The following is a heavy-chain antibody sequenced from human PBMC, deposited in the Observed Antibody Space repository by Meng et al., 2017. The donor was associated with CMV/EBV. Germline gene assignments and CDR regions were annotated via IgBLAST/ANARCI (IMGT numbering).Heavy chain of an antibody. V-gene: IGHV4-30-4*08. D-gene: IGHD2-2*01. Sequence: QGQLQESGPGLLKPPQTLSLTCTVSGGSISSCDYYWSWIRQPPGKGLEWIGYIYYSGSTYYNPSLKSRVTISVDTSKNQFSLKLSSVTAADTAVYYCARVGRTSCYDYWGQGTLVTVSS. CDR3: ARVGRTSCYDY. J-gene: IGHJ4*02. CDR1: GGSISSCDYY. CDR2: IYYSGST.